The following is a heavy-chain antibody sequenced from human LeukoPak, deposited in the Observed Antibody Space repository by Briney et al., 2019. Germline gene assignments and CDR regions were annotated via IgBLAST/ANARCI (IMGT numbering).Heavy chain of an antibody. CDR1: GYSFTSYW. D-gene: IGHD2-15*01. V-gene: IGHV5-51*01. CDR2: IYPGDSDA. J-gene: IGHJ3*02. CDR3: ARTLGYCSGGSCYRDAFDI. Sequence: GESLKISCKGSGYSFTSYWIGWVRQMPGKGLEWMGIIYPGDSDARYSPSFQGQVTISADKSISTAYLQWSSLKASDTAMYYCARTLGYCSGGSCYRDAFDIWGPGTMVTVFS.